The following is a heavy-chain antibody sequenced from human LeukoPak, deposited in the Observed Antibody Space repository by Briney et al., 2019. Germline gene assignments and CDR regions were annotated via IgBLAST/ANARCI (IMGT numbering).Heavy chain of an antibody. Sequence: GGSLRLSCAASGFTFSSYSMNWVRQAPGKGLEWVSSISSSSSYIYYADSVKGRFTISRDNAKNSLYLQMNRLRAEDTAVYYCARASYSSPGAFDIWGQGTMVTVSS. CDR3: ARASYSSPGAFDI. CDR2: ISSSSSYI. D-gene: IGHD6-13*01. J-gene: IGHJ3*02. CDR1: GFTFSSYS. V-gene: IGHV3-21*01.